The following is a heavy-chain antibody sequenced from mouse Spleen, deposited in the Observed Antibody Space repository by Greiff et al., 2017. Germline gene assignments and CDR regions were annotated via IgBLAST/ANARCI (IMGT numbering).Heavy chain of an antibody. CDR3: ARYKDYGNPHWYFDV. D-gene: IGHD2-1*01. J-gene: IGHJ1*01. Sequence: DVMLVESGPSLVKPSQTLSLTCSVTGDSITSGYWNWIRKFPGNKLEYMGYISYSGSTYYNPSLKSRISITRDTSKNQYYLQLNSVTTEDTATYYCARYKDYGNPHWYFDVWGAGTTVTVSS. V-gene: IGHV3-8*02. CDR1: GDSITSGY. CDR2: ISYSGST.